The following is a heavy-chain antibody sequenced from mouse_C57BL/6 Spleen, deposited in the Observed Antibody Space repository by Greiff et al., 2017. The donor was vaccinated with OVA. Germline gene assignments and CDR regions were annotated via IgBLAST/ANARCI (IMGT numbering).Heavy chain of an antibody. D-gene: IGHD1-1*01. CDR2: IDPETGGT. Sequence: QVQLKQSGAELVRPGASVTLSCKASGYTFTDYEMHWVKQTPVHGLEWIGAIDPETGGTAYNQKFKGKAILTADKSSSTAYMELRSLTSEDSAVYYCTRDYGSSYERWYFDVWGTGTTVTVSS. V-gene: IGHV1-15*01. J-gene: IGHJ1*03. CDR3: TRDYGSSYERWYFDV. CDR1: GYTFTDYE.